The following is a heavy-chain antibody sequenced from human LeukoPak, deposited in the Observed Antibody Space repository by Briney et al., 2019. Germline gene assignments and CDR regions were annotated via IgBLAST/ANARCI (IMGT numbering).Heavy chain of an antibody. CDR3: ARVGLAVAGTWYYYYYMDV. D-gene: IGHD6-19*01. CDR2: IYSGGST. Sequence: GGSLRLSCAASGFTVSSNYMSWVRQAPGKGLEWVSVIYSGGSTYYADSVKGRFTISRDNSKSTLYIQMNSLRAEDTAVYYCARVGLAVAGTWYYYYYMDVWGKGTTVTISS. CDR1: GFTVSSNY. V-gene: IGHV3-53*01. J-gene: IGHJ6*03.